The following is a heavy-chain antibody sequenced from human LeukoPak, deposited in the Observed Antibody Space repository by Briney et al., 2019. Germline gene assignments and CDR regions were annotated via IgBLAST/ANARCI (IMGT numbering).Heavy chain of an antibody. CDR1: GGSISSYY. CDR3: ARMDGGSGSHIDY. V-gene: IGHV4-59*08. Sequence: SETLSLTCTVSGGSISSYYWSWIRQPPGKGLEWIGYIYYSGSTNYNPSLKSRVTISVDTTKNQFSLKLSSVTAADTAVYYCARMDGGSGSHIDYWGQGTLVTVSS. CDR2: IYYSGST. J-gene: IGHJ4*02. D-gene: IGHD3-10*01.